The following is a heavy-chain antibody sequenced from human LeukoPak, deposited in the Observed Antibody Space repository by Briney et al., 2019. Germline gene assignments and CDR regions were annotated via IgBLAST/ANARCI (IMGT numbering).Heavy chain of an antibody. CDR2: IYYSGST. J-gene: IGHJ4*02. D-gene: IGHD6-13*01. Sequence: SETLSLTCTVSGGSISSYYWSWIRQPPGKGLERIGYIYYSGSTNYNPSLKSRVTISVDTSKNQFSLKLSSVTAADTAVYYCARSTGYSRTYDYWGQGTLVTVSS. CDR3: ARSTGYSRTYDY. V-gene: IGHV4-59*12. CDR1: GGSISSYY.